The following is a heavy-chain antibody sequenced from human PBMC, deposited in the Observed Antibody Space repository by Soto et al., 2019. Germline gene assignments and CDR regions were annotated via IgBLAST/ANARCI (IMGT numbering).Heavy chain of an antibody. CDR1: GDSVSRYG. CDR3: ARVWGTSSSSVFDY. Sequence: WKACGDSVSRYGMCWVRRATGQGLEWMGWISAYNGNTNYAQKLQGRVTMTTDTSTSTAYMELRSLRSDDTAVYYCARVWGTSSSSVFDYWGQGTLVTVSS. CDR2: ISAYNGNT. D-gene: IGHD6-6*01. J-gene: IGHJ4*02. V-gene: IGHV1-18*01.